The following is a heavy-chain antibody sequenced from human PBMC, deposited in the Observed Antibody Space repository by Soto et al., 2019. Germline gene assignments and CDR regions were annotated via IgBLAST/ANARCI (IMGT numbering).Heavy chain of an antibody. CDR1: GFTFSSYA. V-gene: IGHV3-30-3*01. D-gene: IGHD6-6*01. J-gene: IGHJ6*02. CDR2: ISYDGSNK. CDR3: ARDWGIAARPRGMDV. Sequence: QVQLVESGGGVVQPGRSLRLSCAASGFTFSSYAMHWVRQAPGKGLEWVAVISYDGSNKYYADSVKGRFTISRDNSKNTLYLQMNSLRAEDTAVYYCARDWGIAARPRGMDVWGQGTTVTVSS.